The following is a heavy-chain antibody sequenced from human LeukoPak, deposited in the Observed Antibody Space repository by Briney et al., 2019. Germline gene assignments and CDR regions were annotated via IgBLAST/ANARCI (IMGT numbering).Heavy chain of an antibody. CDR2: IIPILGIA. V-gene: IGHV1-69*04. J-gene: IGHJ5*02. CDR1: GGTFSSYA. D-gene: IGHD6-13*01. Sequence: SVKVSCKASGGTFSSYAISWVRQAPGQGLEWMGRIIPILGIANYAQKFQGRVTITADKSTSTAYMELSSLRSEDTAVYYCASSSSWYLGNWFDPWGQGTLVTVSS. CDR3: ASSSSWYLGNWFDP.